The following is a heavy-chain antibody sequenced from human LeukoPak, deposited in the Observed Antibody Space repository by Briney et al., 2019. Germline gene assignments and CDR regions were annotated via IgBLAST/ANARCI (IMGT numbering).Heavy chain of an antibody. D-gene: IGHD1-14*01. CDR2: IGPTGTDR. V-gene: IGHV3-21*01. CDR1: GFTFSSCG. Sequence: GGSLRLSCAASGFTFSSCGFNWVRQTPGKGLEWASSIGPTGTDRYYADSVRGRFTISRDNAKNSMYLQMDSLRDEDTAVYYCATETIGRHYDYWGQGTLLTVSS. CDR3: ATETIGRHYDY. J-gene: IGHJ4*02.